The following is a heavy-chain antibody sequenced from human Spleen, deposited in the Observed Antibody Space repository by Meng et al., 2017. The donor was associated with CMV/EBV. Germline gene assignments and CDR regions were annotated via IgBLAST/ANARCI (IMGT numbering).Heavy chain of an antibody. D-gene: IGHD2-15*01. V-gene: IGHV1-69*05. CDR2: IIPIFGTA. CDR3: AKGSTTGYCSSSSCYRTEYFLH. J-gene: IGHJ1*01. Sequence: SVKVSCKASGGTFSSYAISWVRQAPGQGLEWMGGIIPIFGTANYAQKFQGRVTITTDESTSTAYMELSSLRSEDTAVYFCAKGSTTGYCSSSSCYRTEYFLHWGQGTLVTVSS. CDR1: GGTFSSYA.